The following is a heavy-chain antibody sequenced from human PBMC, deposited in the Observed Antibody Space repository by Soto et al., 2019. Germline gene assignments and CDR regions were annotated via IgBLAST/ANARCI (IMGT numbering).Heavy chain of an antibody. Sequence: PSETLSLTCTVSGGSXSSSSYYWGWIRQPPGKGLEWIGSIYYSGSTYYNPSLKSRVTISVDTSKNQFSLKLSSVTAADTAVYYCARRVWVGYCSGGSCHDAFDIWGQGTMVTVSS. CDR2: IYYSGST. CDR3: ARRVWVGYCSGGSCHDAFDI. D-gene: IGHD2-15*01. V-gene: IGHV4-39*01. CDR1: GGSXSSSSYY. J-gene: IGHJ3*02.